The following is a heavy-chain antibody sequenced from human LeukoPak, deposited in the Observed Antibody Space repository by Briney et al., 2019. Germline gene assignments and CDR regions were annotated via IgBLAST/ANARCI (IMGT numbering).Heavy chain of an antibody. J-gene: IGHJ4*02. CDR3: ARAGWELRTADY. CDR1: GYSISSGYY. D-gene: IGHD1-26*01. CDR2: IYHSGST. V-gene: IGHV4-38-2*02. Sequence: SETLSLTCTVSGYSISSGYYWGWIRQPPGKGLELIGSIYHSGSTYYNPSLKSRVTISVDTSKNQFSLKLSSVTAADTAVYYCARAGWELRTADYWGQGTLVTVSS.